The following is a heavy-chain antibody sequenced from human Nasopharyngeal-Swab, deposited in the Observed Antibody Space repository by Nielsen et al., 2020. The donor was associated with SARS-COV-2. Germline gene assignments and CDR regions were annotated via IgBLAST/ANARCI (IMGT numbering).Heavy chain of an antibody. D-gene: IGHD6-19*01. CDR3: ARGSSDWNGIDY. J-gene: IGHJ4*02. CDR2: IDIAGTVT. Sequence: WIHQPPGKGLVGVSRIDIAGTVTSYADSLKGRFTISRDNAKNTLYLQMNSLRVEDTAIYYCARGSSDWNGIDYWGQGTLVTVSS. V-gene: IGHV3-74*03.